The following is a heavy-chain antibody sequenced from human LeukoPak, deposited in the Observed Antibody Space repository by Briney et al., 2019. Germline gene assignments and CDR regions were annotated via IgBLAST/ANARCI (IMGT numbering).Heavy chain of an antibody. J-gene: IGHJ4*02. V-gene: IGHV4-38-2*02. D-gene: IGHD3-22*01. CDR1: GYSISSGYY. Sequence: SETLSLTCTVSGYSISSGYYWGWIRQPPGKGLEWIGSIYHSGSTYYNPSLKSRVTISVDTSKNQFSLKLSSVTAADTAVYYCARGRRDYPYYYDSSGYFDYWGQGTLVTVSS. CDR2: IYHSGST. CDR3: ARGRRDYPYYYDSSGYFDY.